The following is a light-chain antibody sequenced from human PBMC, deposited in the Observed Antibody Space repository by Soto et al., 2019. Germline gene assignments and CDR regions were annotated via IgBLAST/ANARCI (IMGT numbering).Light chain of an antibody. CDR1: SSDVGGYNY. CDR2: DVS. V-gene: IGLV2-14*03. J-gene: IGLJ1*01. Sequence: QSVLTQPASVSGSPGQSITISCTGTSSDVGGYNYVSWYQHHPGKAPKLMIYDVSNRPSGVSNRFSGSKSGNTASLIISGLQAEDEADYYCSSYTSSSTHSTYVFGTGTKLTVL. CDR3: SSYTSSSTHSTYV.